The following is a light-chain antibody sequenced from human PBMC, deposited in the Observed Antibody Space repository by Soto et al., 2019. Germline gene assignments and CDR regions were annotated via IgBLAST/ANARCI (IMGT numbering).Light chain of an antibody. CDR2: DDS. CDR1: NIGDKS. Sequence: SYELTQPSSVSVAPGQTARITCGGINIGDKSVHWYQQRTGQAPVLLVYDDSDRPSGISERFTGSNSGTTATLAISRVEAGDEADYHCQVWDSGSDAVAFGGGTQVNVL. J-gene: IGLJ2*01. V-gene: IGLV3-21*02. CDR3: QVWDSGSDAVA.